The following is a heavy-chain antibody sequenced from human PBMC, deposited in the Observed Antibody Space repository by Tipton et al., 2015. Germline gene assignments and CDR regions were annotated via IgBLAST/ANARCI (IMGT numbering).Heavy chain of an antibody. CDR1: GFTFSDYY. Sequence: SLRLSCAASGFTFSDYYMSWIRQAPGKGLEWLSYISSSKIYTNYADSVKGRFTISRDNPKNSLFLQMNDLRAEDTAVYYCARGRSSSGWYSSEQQTPTPLDFWGQGTLATVSS. CDR2: ISSSKIYT. D-gene: IGHD6-19*01. J-gene: IGHJ4*02. V-gene: IGHV3-11*06. CDR3: ARGRSSSGWYSSEQQTPTPLDF.